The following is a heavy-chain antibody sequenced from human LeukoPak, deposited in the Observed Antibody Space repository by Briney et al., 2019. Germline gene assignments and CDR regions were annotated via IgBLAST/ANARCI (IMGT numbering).Heavy chain of an antibody. D-gene: IGHD3-22*01. CDR1: GFTFSSYS. J-gene: IGHJ4*02. Sequence: GGSLRLSRAASGFTFSSYSMNWVRQAPGKGLEWVSSISSSSSYIYYADSVKGRFTISRDNSKNTLYLQMNSLRAEDTAVYYCATGGGGRDYYDSSGYYLLISRYYFDYWGQGTLVTVSS. V-gene: IGHV3-21*04. CDR3: ATGGGGRDYYDSSGYYLLISRYYFDY. CDR2: ISSSSSYI.